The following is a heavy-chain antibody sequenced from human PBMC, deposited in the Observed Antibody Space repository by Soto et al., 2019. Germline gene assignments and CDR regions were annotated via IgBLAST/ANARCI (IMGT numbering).Heavy chain of an antibody. V-gene: IGHV4-59*01. CDR1: GGSISTYY. Sequence: PSETLSLTCTVSGGSISTYYWIWILQPPGKGLEWIGNIYYSGSTNYNPSLKSRVTMSEDTSKNQFSLKLNSVTAADTAVYYCARGGSSWATTYYFDYWGQGTLVTVSS. CDR2: IYYSGST. CDR3: ARGGSSWATTYYFDY. J-gene: IGHJ4*02. D-gene: IGHD6-6*01.